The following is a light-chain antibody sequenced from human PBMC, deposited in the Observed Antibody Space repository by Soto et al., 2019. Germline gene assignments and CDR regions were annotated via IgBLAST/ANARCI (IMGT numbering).Light chain of an antibody. CDR2: DAS. J-gene: IGKJ5*01. CDR1: QNINNW. V-gene: IGKV1-33*01. CDR3: QQYDNLPIT. Sequence: DSQRTESPSSLSASVGDRVTITCQASQNINNWLAWYQQKPGKAPKLLIYDASNLETGVPSRFSGSGSGTEFTFTISSLQPEDIATYYCQQYDNLPITFGQGTRLEI.